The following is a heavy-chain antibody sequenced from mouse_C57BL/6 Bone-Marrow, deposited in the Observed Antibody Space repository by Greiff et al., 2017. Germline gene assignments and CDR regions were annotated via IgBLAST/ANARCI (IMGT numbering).Heavy chain of an antibody. V-gene: IGHV5-15*01. J-gene: IGHJ1*03. Sequence: EVQGVESGGGLVQPGGSLKLSCAASGFTFSDYGMAWVRQAPWKGPEWVGFISNLAYSIYYADTVTGRFTISRENAKNTQYLEMSSLRSEDTAMYYCARHGSTVVATGWYYGGWGTMTTVTAAS. CDR2: ISNLAYSI. CDR3: ARHGSTVVATGWYYGG. CDR1: GFTFSDYG. D-gene: IGHD1-1*01.